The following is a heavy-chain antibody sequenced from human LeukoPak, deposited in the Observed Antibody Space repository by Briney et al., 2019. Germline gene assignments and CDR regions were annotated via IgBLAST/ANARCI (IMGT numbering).Heavy chain of an antibody. D-gene: IGHD3-10*01. CDR2: IIPIFGTA. Sequence: SVKVSCKASGGTFSSYAISWVRQAPGQGLEWMGGIIPIFGTANYAQKFQGRVTITADKSTSTAYMELSSLRSEDTAVYYCARVYYYGSGSYYNTNWFDPWGQGTLVTVSS. CDR1: GGTFSSYA. CDR3: ARVYYYGSGSYYNTNWFDP. V-gene: IGHV1-69*06. J-gene: IGHJ5*02.